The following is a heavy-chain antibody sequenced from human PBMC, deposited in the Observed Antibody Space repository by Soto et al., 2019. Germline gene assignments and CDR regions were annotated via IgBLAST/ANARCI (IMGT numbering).Heavy chain of an antibody. D-gene: IGHD3-22*01. CDR1: GFTVSSNY. J-gene: IGHJ4*02. V-gene: IGHV3-53*01. Sequence: GSLRLSCEASGFTVSSNYMSWVRQAPGKGLEWVSVIYSGGSTYYADSVKGRFTISRDNSKNTLYLQMNSLRAEDTAVYYCARTRRYDSSGYYLDYWGQGTLVTVS. CDR2: IYSGGST. CDR3: ARTRRYDSSGYYLDY.